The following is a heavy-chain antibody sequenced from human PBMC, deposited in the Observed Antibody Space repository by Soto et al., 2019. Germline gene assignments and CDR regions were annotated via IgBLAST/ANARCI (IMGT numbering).Heavy chain of an antibody. CDR3: ARGGYDYVWGSYRRFDY. J-gene: IGHJ4*02. D-gene: IGHD3-16*02. CDR1: GGSFSGYY. Sequence: SETLSLTCAVYGGSFSGYYWSWIRQPPGKGLEWIGEINHSGSTNYNPSLKSRVTISVDTSKNQFSLKLSSVTAAVTAVYYCARGGYDYVWGSYRRFDYWGQGTL. V-gene: IGHV4-34*01. CDR2: INHSGST.